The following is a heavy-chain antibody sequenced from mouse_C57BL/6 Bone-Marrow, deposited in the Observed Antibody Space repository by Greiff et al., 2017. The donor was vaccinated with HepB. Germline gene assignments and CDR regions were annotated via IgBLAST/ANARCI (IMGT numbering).Heavy chain of an antibody. Sequence: QVQLQQSGAELVKPGASVKISCKASGYAFSSYWMNWVKQRPGKGLEWIGQIYPGDGDTNYNGKFKGKATLTADKSSSTAYMQLSSLTSEDSAVYFCARFQIDYYGSSYLYYYAMDYWGQGTSVTVSS. D-gene: IGHD1-1*01. V-gene: IGHV1-80*01. CDR1: GYAFSSYW. J-gene: IGHJ4*01. CDR2: IYPGDGDT. CDR3: ARFQIDYYGSSYLYYYAMDY.